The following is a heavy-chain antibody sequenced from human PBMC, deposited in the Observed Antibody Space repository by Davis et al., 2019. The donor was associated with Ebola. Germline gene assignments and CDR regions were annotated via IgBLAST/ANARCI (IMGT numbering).Heavy chain of an antibody. D-gene: IGHD3-3*01. CDR3: ARDGRGSLVGLSDY. J-gene: IGHJ4*02. V-gene: IGHV3-21*01. CDR2: ISSSSSYI. Sequence: PGGSLRLSCAASGFTFSSYAMTWVRQAPGKGLEWVSSISSSSSYIFYADSVKGRFTISRDNAKKSVYLQMNSLRSEDTAVYYCARDGRGSLVGLSDYWGQGTLVTVSS. CDR1: GFTFSSYA.